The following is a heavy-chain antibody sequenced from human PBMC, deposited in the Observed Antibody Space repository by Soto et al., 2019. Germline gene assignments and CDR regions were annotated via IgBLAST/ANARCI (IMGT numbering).Heavy chain of an antibody. D-gene: IGHD6-13*01. CDR3: ATVDVAARPYYYSGMDV. CDR1: GYTLTELS. V-gene: IGHV1-24*01. CDR2: FDPEDGET. J-gene: IGHJ6*02. Sequence: QVQLVQSGAEVKKPGASVKVSCKVSGYTLTELSMHWVRQAPGKGLEWMGGFDPEDGETIYAKKFQGRVTMTEDTSTDTAYMELRSLRSEHTTVYYCATVDVAARPYYYSGMDVWGQGTTVTVSS.